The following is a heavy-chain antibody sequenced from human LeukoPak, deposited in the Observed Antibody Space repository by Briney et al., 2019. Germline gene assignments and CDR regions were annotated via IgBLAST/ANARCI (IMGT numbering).Heavy chain of an antibody. CDR1: GFSLSTRGVG. CDR3: AHSYPGVWANFGFDP. D-gene: IGHD3-10*01. V-gene: IGHV2-5*02. CDR2: IYWDDDK. Sequence: SGPTLVKPTQTLTLTCTFSGFSLSTRGVGVGWIRQPPGKALEWLALIYWDDDKRYSSSLKSRLTITKDTSKNQVVLTMTNMDPVDTATYYCAHSYPGVWANFGFDPWGQGTLVTVSS. J-gene: IGHJ5*02.